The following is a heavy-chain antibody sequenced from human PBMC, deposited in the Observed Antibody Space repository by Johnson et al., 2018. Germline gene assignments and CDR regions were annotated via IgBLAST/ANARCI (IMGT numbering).Heavy chain of an antibody. CDR1: GFTFSSYG. V-gene: IGHV3-15*07. D-gene: IGHD4-17*01. J-gene: IGHJ3*02. Sequence: SGRSLRLSCAASGFTFSSYGMHWVRQAPGKGLEWVGRIKSKTDGGTTDYAAPVKGRFTISRDDSKNTLYLQMNSLKTEDTAVYYCTRATVTTHDAFDIWGQGTMVTVSS. CDR3: TRATVTTHDAFDI. CDR2: IKSKTDGGTT.